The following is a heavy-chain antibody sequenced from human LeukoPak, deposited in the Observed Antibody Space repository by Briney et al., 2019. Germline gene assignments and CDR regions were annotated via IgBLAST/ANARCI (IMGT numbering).Heavy chain of an antibody. D-gene: IGHD3-10*01. CDR3: ARDPDPILGANFDF. J-gene: IGHJ4*02. CDR2: INQNSREK. V-gene: IGHV3-7*01. Sequence: PGGSLRLSCAASGFTFSSCWMNWVRPAPGRGLEWVANINQNSREKYYVDSVKGRFTISRDNAKNSLYLQMSSLTAEDTAVYYCARDPDPILGANFDFWGQGTLVTVSS. CDR1: GFTFSSCW.